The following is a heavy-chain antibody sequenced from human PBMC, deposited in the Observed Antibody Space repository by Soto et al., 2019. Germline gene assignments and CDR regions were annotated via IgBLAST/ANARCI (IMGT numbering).Heavy chain of an antibody. V-gene: IGHV5-51*01. CDR1: GYSFTNYW. J-gene: IGHJ5*02. D-gene: IGHD4-17*01. Sequence: GESLEISCKGSGYSFTNYWIAWVRQMPGKGLEYMGIIYPSDSDTRYSPSFQGQVTISVDKSINTAYLQWSSLKASDTAIYYCARHGFYGDYSSNYFDPWGQGTLVTVSS. CDR3: ARHGFYGDYSSNYFDP. CDR2: IYPSDSDT.